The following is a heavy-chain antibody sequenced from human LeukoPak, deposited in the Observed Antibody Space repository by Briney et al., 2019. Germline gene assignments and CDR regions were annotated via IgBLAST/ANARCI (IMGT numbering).Heavy chain of an antibody. CDR3: ARHYSNSLYYYYGMDV. D-gene: IGHD4-11*01. CDR2: MYTDGGT. Sequence: GGSLRLSCAVSGFTVSTNYMSWVRQAAGKGLEWVSLMYTDGGTLYADSVKGRFTISRDSSKNTLYLQMNSLRAEDTAVYYCARHYSNSLYYYYGMDVWGQGTTVTVSS. J-gene: IGHJ6*02. CDR1: GFTVSTNY. V-gene: IGHV3-66*04.